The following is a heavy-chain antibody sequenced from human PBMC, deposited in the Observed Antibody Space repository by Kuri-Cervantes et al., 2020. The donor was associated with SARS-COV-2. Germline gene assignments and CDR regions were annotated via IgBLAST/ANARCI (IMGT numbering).Heavy chain of an antibody. J-gene: IGHJ4*02. V-gene: IGHV4-39*07. CDR3: ARRGYSNLLDY. Sequence: SETLSPTCTVSGGSISSSSYYWGWIRQPPGKGLEWIGSIYHSGSTYYNPSLKSRVTISVDTSKNQFSLKLSSVTAADTAVYYCARRGYSNLLDYWGQGTLVTVSS. CDR2: IYHSGST. CDR1: GGSISSSSYY. D-gene: IGHD4-11*01.